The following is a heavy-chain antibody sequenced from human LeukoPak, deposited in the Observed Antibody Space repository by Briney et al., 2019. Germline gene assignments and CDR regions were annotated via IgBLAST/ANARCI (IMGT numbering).Heavy chain of an antibody. CDR3: ARLPPTESSGWGRPFDY. V-gene: IGHV4-39*01. D-gene: IGHD6-19*01. CDR2: GYDSGST. Sequence: PSETLSLTCTVSGGSISSSSYFWGWIRQPPGKGLEWIGSGYDSGSTYYNPSLRSRVTISVDTSKNQFSLKLSSVTAADTAVFYCARLPPTESSGWGRPFDYWGQGTLVTVSS. CDR1: GGSISSSSYF. J-gene: IGHJ4*02.